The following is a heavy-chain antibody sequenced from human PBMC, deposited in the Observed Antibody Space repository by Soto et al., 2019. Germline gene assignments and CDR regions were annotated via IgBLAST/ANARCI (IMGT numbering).Heavy chain of an antibody. Sequence: PSETLSLTCTVSGGSISSSSYYWGWIRQPPGKGLEWIGEINHTGGTHYNPSLKSRVTMSVDTSKNQFSLRLSSVTAADTAIYYCATRITVFGLLIPPFDPEGQGTLVTVSS. CDR2: INHTGGT. D-gene: IGHD3-3*01. V-gene: IGHV4-39*07. J-gene: IGHJ5*02. CDR1: GGSISSSSYY. CDR3: ATRITVFGLLIPPFDP.